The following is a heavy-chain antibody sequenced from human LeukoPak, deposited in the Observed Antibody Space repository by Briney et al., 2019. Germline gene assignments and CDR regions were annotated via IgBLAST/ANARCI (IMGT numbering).Heavy chain of an antibody. Sequence: GGSLRLSCAASGFTFSSYSMNWVRQAPGKGLEWVGFIRSKAYGGTTEYAASVKGRFTISRDDSKSIAYLQMNSLKTEDTAVYYCTRVDYDFWSGYWPDDYWGQGTLVTVSS. J-gene: IGHJ4*02. V-gene: IGHV3-49*04. CDR2: IRSKAYGGTT. CDR3: TRVDYDFWSGYWPDDY. D-gene: IGHD3-3*01. CDR1: GFTFSSYS.